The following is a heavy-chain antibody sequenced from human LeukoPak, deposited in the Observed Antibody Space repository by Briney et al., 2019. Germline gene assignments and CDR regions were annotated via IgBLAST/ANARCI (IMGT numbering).Heavy chain of an antibody. CDR1: GGSISSYY. CDR2: IYYSGST. J-gene: IGHJ4*02. Sequence: SETLSLTCTVSGGSISSYYWSGIRQPPGKGLEWIGYIYYSGSTNYNPSLKSRVTISVDTSKNQFSLKLSSVTAADTAVYYCARDYYDGSGYYRPLDYWGQGTLVTVSS. V-gene: IGHV4-59*01. CDR3: ARDYYDGSGYYRPLDY. D-gene: IGHD3-22*01.